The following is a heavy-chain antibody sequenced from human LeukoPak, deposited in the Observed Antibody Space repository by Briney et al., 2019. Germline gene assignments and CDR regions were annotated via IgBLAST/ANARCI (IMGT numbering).Heavy chain of an antibody. Sequence: SETLSLTCIVSGGSISSYYWSWIRQPPGKGLEWIGYIYYSGSTNYNPSLKSRVTISVDTSKNQFSLKLSSVTAADTAVCYCARDYCSGGSCWSDYWGQGTLVTVSS. CDR2: IYYSGST. J-gene: IGHJ4*02. V-gene: IGHV4-59*01. CDR3: ARDYCSGGSCWSDY. CDR1: GGSISSYY. D-gene: IGHD2-15*01.